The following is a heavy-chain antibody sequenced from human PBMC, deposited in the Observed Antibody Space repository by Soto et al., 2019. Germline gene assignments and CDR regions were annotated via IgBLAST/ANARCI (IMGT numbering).Heavy chain of an antibody. CDR3: ARGGPVAGTYYYYYYGMDV. V-gene: IGHV3-72*01. Sequence: GGSLRLSCAASGFTFSDHYMDWVRQAPGKGLEWVGRTRNKANSYTTEYVASVKGRFTISRDDSKNSLYLQMNSLKTEDTAVYYCARGGPVAGTYYYYYYGMDVWGQGTTVTVSS. CDR1: GFTFSDHY. CDR2: TRNKANSYTT. J-gene: IGHJ6*02. D-gene: IGHD6-19*01.